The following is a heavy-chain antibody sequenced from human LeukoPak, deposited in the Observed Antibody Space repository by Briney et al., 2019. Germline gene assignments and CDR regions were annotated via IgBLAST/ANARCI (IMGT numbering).Heavy chain of an antibody. V-gene: IGHV1-2*02. CDR3: ARDIWELLPLDY. CDR2: IKPNSGGT. D-gene: IGHD1-26*01. J-gene: IGHJ4*02. CDR1: GYSFADYY. Sequence: ASVKVSCKASGYSFADYYMHWARQAPGQGLEWMGWIKPNSGGTRSAQKFQGRVTMTRDTSISTAYMELSSLRYDDTAVYYCARDIWELLPLDYWGQGTLVTVSS.